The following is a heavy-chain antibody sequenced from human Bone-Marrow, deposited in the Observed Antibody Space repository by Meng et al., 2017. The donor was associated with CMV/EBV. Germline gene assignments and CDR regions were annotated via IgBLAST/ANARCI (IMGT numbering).Heavy chain of an antibody. D-gene: IGHD3-3*01. V-gene: IGHV2-70D*14. CDR2: IDWDDDK. CDR1: GFSLSTSGMR. J-gene: IGHJ6*02. CDR3: ARIGPGTIPF. Sequence: SGPTLVQPTQPLTQTCTFSGFSLSTSGMRVSWIRQPPGKALEWLARIDWDDDKFYSTSLKTRLTISKDTSKNQVVLTMTNMDPVDTATYYCARIGPGTIPFWGQGTTVTVSS.